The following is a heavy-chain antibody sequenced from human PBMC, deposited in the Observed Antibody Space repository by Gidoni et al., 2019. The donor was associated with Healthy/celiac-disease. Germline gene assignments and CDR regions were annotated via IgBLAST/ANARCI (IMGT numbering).Heavy chain of an antibody. J-gene: IGHJ6*02. D-gene: IGHD3-10*01. CDR2: IRSKANSYAT. Sequence: EVQLVESGGGLVQPGGSLNLSCAASGFTFSGSAMPWVRQASGKGLEWVGRIRSKANSYATAYAASVKGRFTISRDDSKNTAYLQMNSLKTEDTAVYYCTRSPEMGGSSDASDYYYGMDVWGQGTTVTVSS. CDR1: GFTFSGSA. V-gene: IGHV3-73*02. CDR3: TRSPEMGGSSDASDYYYGMDV.